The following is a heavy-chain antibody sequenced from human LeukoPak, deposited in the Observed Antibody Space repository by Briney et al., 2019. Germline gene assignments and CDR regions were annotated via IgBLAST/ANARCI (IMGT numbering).Heavy chain of an antibody. CDR3: ARHSRVGSTWTHFDY. D-gene: IGHD3/OR15-3a*01. V-gene: IGHV5-51*01. CDR1: GYSFSSYC. Sequence: GESLKISCKGSGYSFSSYCIGWVRQMPGKGREWRGIIYPGDSDTRSSPSFQGQVTISADKSISTAYLQWSSLKASDTAMYYCARHSRVGSTWTHFDYWGRGTLVTVSS. CDR2: IYPGDSDT. J-gene: IGHJ4*02.